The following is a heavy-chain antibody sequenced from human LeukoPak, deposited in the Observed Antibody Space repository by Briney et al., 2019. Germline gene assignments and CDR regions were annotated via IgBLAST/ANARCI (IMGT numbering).Heavy chain of an antibody. V-gene: IGHV4-4*02. Sequence: SETLSLTCAVSGDSISSSQWWTWVRQPPGKGLEWIGEIYHSGSTNYNPSLKSRVTMSLDKSKNQFSLRLTSVTAADTAVYYCAREAAGQWFDPWGQGTLVTVSS. CDR1: GDSISSSQW. CDR3: AREAAGQWFDP. CDR2: IYHSGST. J-gene: IGHJ5*02. D-gene: IGHD6-25*01.